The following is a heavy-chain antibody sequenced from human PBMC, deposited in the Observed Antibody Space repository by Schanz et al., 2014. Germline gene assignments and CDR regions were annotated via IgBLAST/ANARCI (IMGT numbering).Heavy chain of an antibody. Sequence: VKLVESGGGAVRPGGSLRLSCAASGFTLSSYAMHWVRQAPGKGLEWVAVIWSDGSGKYYADSVKGRFTISRDSPKNTLYLQMNSLRAEDTVVYYCARDFDDRRGYGSGYWLGDCMDVWGQGTTVTVSS. CDR1: GFTLSSYA. CDR3: ARDFDDRRGYGSGYWLGDCMDV. D-gene: IGHD3-10*01. J-gene: IGHJ6*02. V-gene: IGHV3-33*08. CDR2: IWSDGSGK.